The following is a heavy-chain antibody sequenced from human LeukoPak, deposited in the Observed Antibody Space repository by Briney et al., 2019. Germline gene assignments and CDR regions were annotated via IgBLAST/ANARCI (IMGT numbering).Heavy chain of an antibody. CDR2: IIPMYGTA. CDR1: GDTFDSHA. V-gene: IGHV1-69*06. CDR3: AIAQNNHGYVYFGMDV. Sequence: SVKVSCKASGDTFDSHALSWVRQAPGQGLEWMGAIIPMYGTANYAQKFQGRVAIIADKSTSTAYMELNSLTSEDTAVYYCAIAQNNHGYVYFGMDVWGKETTVTVSS. J-gene: IGHJ6*04. D-gene: IGHD5-12*01.